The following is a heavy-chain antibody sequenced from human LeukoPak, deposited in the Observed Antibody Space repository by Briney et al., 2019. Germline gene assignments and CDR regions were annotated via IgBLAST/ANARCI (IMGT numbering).Heavy chain of an antibody. Sequence: SVKVSCKTSGGTFSNYAISWVRQAPGHGLGWMGRIIPILAMAIYAQEFQGRATITADKSTSTAYMELSSLRSEDTAVYYCARGNGDRAGYFDYWGQGTLVTVSS. J-gene: IGHJ4*02. D-gene: IGHD4-17*01. CDR2: IIPILAMA. CDR1: GGTFSNYA. V-gene: IGHV1-69*04. CDR3: ARGNGDRAGYFDY.